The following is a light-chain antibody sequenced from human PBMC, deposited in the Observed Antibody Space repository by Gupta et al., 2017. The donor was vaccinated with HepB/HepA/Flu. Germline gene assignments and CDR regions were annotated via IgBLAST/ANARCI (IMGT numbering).Light chain of an antibody. CDR1: QSISTY. Sequence: DIVLTQSPATLSLSPGEGATLSCKASQSISTYLAWYQQKPGQPPRLVIYETSNRATGIPARFSGSGSGTDFTLTISSLEPEDFAVDYCQQYRGGPLTFGGGTKVEIK. V-gene: IGKV3-11*01. CDR3: QQYRGGPLT. J-gene: IGKJ4*01. CDR2: ETS.